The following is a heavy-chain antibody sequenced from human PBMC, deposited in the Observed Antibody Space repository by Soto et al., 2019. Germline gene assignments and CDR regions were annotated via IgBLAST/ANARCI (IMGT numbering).Heavy chain of an antibody. CDR2: IGVAGDT. CDR1: GFTFSDYD. D-gene: IGHD1-26*01. CDR3: ARDSGSHYEGAFDL. J-gene: IGHJ3*01. Sequence: SLRLSCAASGFTFSDYDMHWVRQTTGKGLEWVSAIGVAGDTYYPGSVKGRFTISRENAKNSLYLQMHSLRAGDTAVYYCARDSGSHYEGAFDLWGQGTTVTVSS. V-gene: IGHV3-13*01.